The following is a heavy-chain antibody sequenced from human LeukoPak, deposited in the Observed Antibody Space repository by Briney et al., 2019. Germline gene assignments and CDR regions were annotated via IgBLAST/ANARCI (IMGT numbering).Heavy chain of an antibody. CDR3: ARGPKQLVY. V-gene: IGHV4-31*03. CDR2: IYYSGRT. CDR1: GGSISSESHH. D-gene: IGHD6-13*01. J-gene: IGHJ4*02. Sequence: PSETLSLTCTFSGGSISSESHHWGWIRQHPGKGLEWIGYIYYSGRTSYNPSLKSRVTISVDTSHNQFSLKLSSVTAADTAVYYCARGPKQLVYWGQGTLVTVSS.